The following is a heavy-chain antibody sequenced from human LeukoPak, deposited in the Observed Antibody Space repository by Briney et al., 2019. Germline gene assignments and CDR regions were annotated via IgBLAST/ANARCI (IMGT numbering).Heavy chain of an antibody. J-gene: IGHJ4*02. CDR2: INSDGSST. Sequence: PGGSLRLSCVASGFTLSGNWMHWVRQAPGKGLVWVSRINSDGSSTSYADSVKGRFTISRDNSKNTLYLQMNSLRAEDTAVYYCAKALMTTTYFDYWGQGTLVTVSS. D-gene: IGHD5-24*01. CDR3: AKALMTTTYFDY. V-gene: IGHV3-74*01. CDR1: GFTLSGNW.